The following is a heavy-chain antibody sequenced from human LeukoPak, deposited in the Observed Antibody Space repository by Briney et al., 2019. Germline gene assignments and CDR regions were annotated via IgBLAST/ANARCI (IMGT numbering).Heavy chain of an antibody. D-gene: IGHD3-9*01. CDR1: GGSFSGSYY. CDR2: IYTSGST. Sequence: SETLSLTCAVYGGSFSGSYYWSWIRQPAGKGLEWIGRIYTSGSTNYNPSLKSRVTISVDTSKNQFSLKLSSVTAADTAVYYCASGLRYFDLYYWGQGTLVTVSS. J-gene: IGHJ4*02. V-gene: IGHV4-59*10. CDR3: ASGLRYFDLYY.